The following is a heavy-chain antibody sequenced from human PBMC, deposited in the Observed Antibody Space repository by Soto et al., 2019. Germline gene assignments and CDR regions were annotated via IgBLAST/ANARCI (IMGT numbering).Heavy chain of an antibody. CDR3: ALHIDSGSYPTFDY. D-gene: IGHD3-10*01. CDR2: ISYDGSNK. Sequence: GGSLRLSCAASGFTFSSYAMHWVRQAPGKGLEWVVVISYDGSNKYYADSVKGRFTISRDNSKNTLYLQMNSLRAEDTAVYYCALHIDSGSYPTFDYWGQGTLVTVSS. J-gene: IGHJ4*02. V-gene: IGHV3-30-3*01. CDR1: GFTFSSYA.